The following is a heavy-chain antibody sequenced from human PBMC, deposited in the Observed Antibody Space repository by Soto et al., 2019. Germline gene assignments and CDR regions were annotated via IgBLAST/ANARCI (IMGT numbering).Heavy chain of an antibody. CDR3: EREFQSYESSDSYFDY. CDR1: GDSVSGNSAA. D-gene: IGHD3-22*01. J-gene: IGHJ4*02. V-gene: IGHV6-1*01. CDR2: TYYRSKWYN. Sequence: SQTLSLTCAISGDSVSGNSAAWNWIRQSPSRGLEWLGRTYYRSKWYNDYAVSVKSRITVTPDTSKNQFSLHLNSVTPEDTAVYYFEREFQSYESSDSYFDYWGQGVLVTVSS.